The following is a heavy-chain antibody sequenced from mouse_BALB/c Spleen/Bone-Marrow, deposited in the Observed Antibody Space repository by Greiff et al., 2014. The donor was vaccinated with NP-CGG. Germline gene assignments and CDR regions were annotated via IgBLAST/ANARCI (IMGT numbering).Heavy chain of an antibody. Sequence: VQLQQSGAELVKPGASVKLSCTASGFNIKETYMHWGEQRPEQGLEWIGRIDPANGNTKYDPKFQGKATITADTSSNTAYLQLSSLTSEDTAVYYCAIYYGNYYAMDYWGQGTSVTVSS. CDR1: GFNIKETY. CDR3: AIYYGNYYAMDY. D-gene: IGHD2-1*01. CDR2: IDPANGNT. V-gene: IGHV14-3*02. J-gene: IGHJ4*01.